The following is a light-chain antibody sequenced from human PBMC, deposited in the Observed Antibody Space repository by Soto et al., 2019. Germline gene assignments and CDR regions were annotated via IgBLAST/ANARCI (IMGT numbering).Light chain of an antibody. Sequence: EIGLTQSPGTLSLSPGERATLSCRASQSVSSSHLAWYQQKPGLAPRLLIYGASLRATGIPDRFSGSGSGTDFTLTITRLEPEDFAVYYCQQYGSSRTFGGGTKVEIK. CDR3: QQYGSSRT. CDR2: GAS. V-gene: IGKV3-20*01. CDR1: QSVSSSH. J-gene: IGKJ4*01.